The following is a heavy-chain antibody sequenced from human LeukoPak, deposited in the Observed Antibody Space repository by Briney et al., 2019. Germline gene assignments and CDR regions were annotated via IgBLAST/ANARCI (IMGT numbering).Heavy chain of an antibody. V-gene: IGHV3-21*06. J-gene: IGHJ4*02. Sequence: PGRSLRLSCAASGFTFSSYAMHWVRQAPGKGLEWVSSISSDSSYIYYADSMKGRFTISRDNAKNSLYLQMNSLRAEDTAVYYCARDARGGARDYDILTGFDYWGQGTLVTVSS. D-gene: IGHD3-9*01. CDR1: GFTFSSYA. CDR2: ISSDSSYI. CDR3: ARDARGGARDYDILTGFDY.